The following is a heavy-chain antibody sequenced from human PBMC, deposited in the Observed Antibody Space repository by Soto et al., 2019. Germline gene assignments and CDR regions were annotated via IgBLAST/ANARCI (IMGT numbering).Heavy chain of an antibody. J-gene: IGHJ4*02. CDR1: GFSLRTSAVG. Sequence: QITLKESGPTLVTPTQTLTLTCTFSGFSLRTSAVGVGWIRQSPGKALEWLGIIYWDDDKRYNPSLKSRLTITKDTSKGRVILTMTDTDPVDTGTYSCARRYRYIDGNYLGQGALVTVSS. D-gene: IGHD5-18*01. V-gene: IGHV2-5*02. CDR3: ARRYRYIDGNY. CDR2: IYWDDDK.